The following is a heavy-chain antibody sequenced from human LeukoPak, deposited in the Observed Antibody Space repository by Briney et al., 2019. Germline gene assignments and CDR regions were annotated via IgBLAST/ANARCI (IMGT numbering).Heavy chain of an antibody. CDR2: INPNSGDT. V-gene: IGHV1-2*06. CDR1: GYTFTGYY. Sequence: ASVKVSCKASGYTFTGYYVHWVRQAPGQGLEWMGRINPNSGDTNYAQKFQGRVTITADESTSTAYMELSSLRSEDTAVYYCARAQYSGSYWLFDYWGQGTLVTVSS. J-gene: IGHJ4*02. D-gene: IGHD1-26*01. CDR3: ARAQYSGSYWLFDY.